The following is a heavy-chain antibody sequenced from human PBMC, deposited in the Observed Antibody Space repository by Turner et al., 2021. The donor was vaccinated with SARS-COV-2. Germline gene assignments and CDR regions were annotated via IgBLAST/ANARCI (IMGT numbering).Heavy chain of an antibody. CDR2: MNPNRGNT. V-gene: IGHV1-8*01. CDR1: GYTFSNYD. D-gene: IGHD3-16*02. Sequence: QVQLVQSGAEVKKPGASVKVSCKASGYTFSNYDINWVRPATGQGLEWMGWMNPNRGNTGYAKKFQGRVTMTRNTSISTAYMELSSLRSEDTAVYYCARGMFRFGGVIVRPFDYWGQGTLVTVSS. J-gene: IGHJ4*02. CDR3: ARGMFRFGGVIVRPFDY.